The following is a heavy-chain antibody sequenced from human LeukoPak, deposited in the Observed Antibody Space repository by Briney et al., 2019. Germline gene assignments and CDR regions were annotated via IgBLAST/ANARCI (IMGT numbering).Heavy chain of an antibody. V-gene: IGHV4-34*01. D-gene: IGHD3-9*01. CDR1: GGSFSGYY. J-gene: IGHJ6*03. CDR3: ALQYYDILTGYHEGGYYYYYMDV. CDR2: INHSGST. Sequence: SETLSLTCAVYGGSFSGYYWSWIRQPPGKGLEWIGEINHSGSTNYNPSLKSRVTISVDTSKNQFSLKLSSVTAADTAVYYCALQYYDILTGYHEGGYYYYYMDVWGKGTTVTISS.